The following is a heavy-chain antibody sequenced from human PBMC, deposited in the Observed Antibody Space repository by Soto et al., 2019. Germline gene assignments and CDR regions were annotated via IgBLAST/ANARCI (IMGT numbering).Heavy chain of an antibody. V-gene: IGHV1-18*01. CDR2: ISAYNGNT. Sequence: SGAEVKKPGASVKVSCQASGYTFTTYGINWVRQAPGQGLEWMGWISAYNGNTNYAQKLQGRVTMTTDTSTSTAYMELRSLRSDDTAVYYCAKVECGSSGCLYYFDYWGQGTLVTVSS. CDR3: AKVECGSSGCLYYFDY. CDR1: GYTFTTYG. D-gene: IGHD6-6*01. J-gene: IGHJ4*02.